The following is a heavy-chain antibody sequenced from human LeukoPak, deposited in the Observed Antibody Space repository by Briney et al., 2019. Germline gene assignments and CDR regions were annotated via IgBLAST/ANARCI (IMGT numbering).Heavy chain of an antibody. CDR1: GFTFSSYA. V-gene: IGHV3-23*01. D-gene: IGHD6-19*01. J-gene: IGHJ4*02. CDR2: ISGSGVST. Sequence: GGSLRLSCAASGFTFSSYAMSWVRQAPGKGLEWVSTISGSGVSTYYADSVKGRFTISRDNSKNTLYLQMGSLRAEDMAVYYCARGVLARGSSGWYFDYWGQGTLVTVSS. CDR3: ARGVLARGSSGWYFDY.